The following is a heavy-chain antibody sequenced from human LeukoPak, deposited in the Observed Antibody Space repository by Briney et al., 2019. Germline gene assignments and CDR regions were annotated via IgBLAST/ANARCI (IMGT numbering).Heavy chain of an antibody. CDR1: GFTFSSYG. Sequence: GGSLRLSCAASGFTFSSYGMHWVRQAPGKGLEWVAVIWYDGSNKYYADSVKGRFTISRDNSKNTLYLQMNSLRAEDTAVYYCARAGITVILDYWGQGTLVTVSS. CDR3: ARAGITVILDY. CDR2: IWYDGSNK. V-gene: IGHV3-33*01. D-gene: IGHD4-17*01. J-gene: IGHJ4*02.